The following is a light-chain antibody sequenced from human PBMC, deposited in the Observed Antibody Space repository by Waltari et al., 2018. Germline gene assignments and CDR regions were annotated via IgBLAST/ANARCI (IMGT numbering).Light chain of an antibody. CDR2: YST. CDR3: QVWDSSSDHP. Sequence: SYALIQPPSVSAAPAETARITCGGNHVGPYIMHWYQQKPGQAPVLVIYYSTDRPSGIPERFSGSNSGNTATLTINRVEAGDEADYYCQVWDSSSDHPFGGGTKLTVL. J-gene: IGLJ2*01. V-gene: IGLV3-21*04. CDR1: HVGPYI.